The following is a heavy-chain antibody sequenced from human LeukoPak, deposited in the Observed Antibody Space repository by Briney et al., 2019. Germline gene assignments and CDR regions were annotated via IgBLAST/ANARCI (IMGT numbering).Heavy chain of an antibody. D-gene: IGHD3-9*01. CDR3: ANRLDYFDY. Sequence: GGSLRLSCVASGYTFSNFAMTWVRQAPGRGLEWVADISGSDGTTHYADSVKGRFTISRDNSKNTLYLQMNSLRAEDTAVYYCANRLDYFDYWGQGTLVTVSS. CDR1: GYTFSNFA. J-gene: IGHJ4*02. V-gene: IGHV3-23*01. CDR2: ISGSDGTT.